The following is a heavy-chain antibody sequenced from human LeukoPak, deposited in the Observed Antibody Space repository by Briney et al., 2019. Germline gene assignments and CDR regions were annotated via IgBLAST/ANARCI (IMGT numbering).Heavy chain of an antibody. D-gene: IGHD4-17*01. CDR1: GFTFSSYA. Sequence: PGGSLRLSCAASGFTFSSYAMHWARQAPGKGLERVAVISYDGSNKYYADSVKGRFTISRDNSKNTLYLQMNSLRAEDTAVYYCARGWSTVTTFDYWGQGTLVTVSS. CDR3: ARGWSTVTTFDY. V-gene: IGHV3-30-3*01. CDR2: ISYDGSNK. J-gene: IGHJ4*02.